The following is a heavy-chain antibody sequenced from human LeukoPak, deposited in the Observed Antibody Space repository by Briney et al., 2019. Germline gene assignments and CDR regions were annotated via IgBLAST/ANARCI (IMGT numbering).Heavy chain of an antibody. CDR2: IIHSGST. Sequence: RSSETLSLTCAVYGESFSGYYWSWIRQPPGKGLEWIGEIIHSGSTSYNPSLKSRVTISVDTSKNQFSLKLSSVTAADTAVYYCARAPCGGDCYSDYWGQGTLVTVSS. J-gene: IGHJ4*02. CDR3: ARAPCGGDCYSDY. V-gene: IGHV4-34*12. D-gene: IGHD2-21*02. CDR1: GESFSGYY.